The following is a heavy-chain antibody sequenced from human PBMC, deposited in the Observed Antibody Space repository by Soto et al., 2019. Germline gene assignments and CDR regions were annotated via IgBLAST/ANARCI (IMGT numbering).Heavy chain of an antibody. V-gene: IGHV1-46*01. CDR3: AREQTSTYDILTDYYYGMDV. J-gene: IGHJ6*02. Sequence: ASVKVSCKASGYTFTSYYMHWVRQAPGQGLEWMGIINPSGGSTSYAQKFQGRVTMTRDTSTSTVYMELSSLRSEDTAVYYCAREQTSTYDILTDYYYGMDVWGQGTMVTVSS. CDR1: GYTFTSYY. CDR2: INPSGGST. D-gene: IGHD3-9*01.